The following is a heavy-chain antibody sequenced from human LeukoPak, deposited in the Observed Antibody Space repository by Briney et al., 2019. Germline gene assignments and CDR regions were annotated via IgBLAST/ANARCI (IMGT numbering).Heavy chain of an antibody. CDR2: IYYSGST. V-gene: IGHV4-59*01. CDR3: AGAELLLRWFDP. CDR1: GGSISGYY. Sequence: SETLSLTCTVSGGSISGYYWSWIRQPPGKGLEWIGYIYYSGSTNYNPSLKSRVTISLDTSKKQFSLKLSSVTAADTAVYYCAGAELLLRWFDPWGQGTLVTVSS. D-gene: IGHD2-15*01. J-gene: IGHJ5*02.